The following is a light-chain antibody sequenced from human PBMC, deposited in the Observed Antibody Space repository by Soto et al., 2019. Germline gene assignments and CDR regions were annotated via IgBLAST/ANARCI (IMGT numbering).Light chain of an antibody. CDR1: QSIASDY. CDR3: QQYGSSPWT. J-gene: IGKJ1*01. V-gene: IGKV3-20*01. CDR2: GAS. Sequence: EIVLTQSPATLSLSPGERATLSCRASQSIASDYLAWYQQRPGQAPRLLIYGASSRASGVPDRFSGSGSGTDFTLTINTLEPEDFAVYYCQQYGSSPWTFGQGTKVDI.